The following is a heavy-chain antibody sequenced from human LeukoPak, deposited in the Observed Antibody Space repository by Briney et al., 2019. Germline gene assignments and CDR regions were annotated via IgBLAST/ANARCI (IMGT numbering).Heavy chain of an antibody. CDR1: GFSSRSYW. CDR3: ARDGSPFDS. CDR2: IKQDGSEK. V-gene: IGHV3-7*05. J-gene: IGHJ4*02. Sequence: GGSLRLSCAASGFSSRSYWMSWVRQAPGKGLEWVAKIKQDGSEKYYVDSVKGRFTISRDNAKNSLYLQMNSLRAEDTAVYYCARDGSPFDSWGQGNPVTVSS.